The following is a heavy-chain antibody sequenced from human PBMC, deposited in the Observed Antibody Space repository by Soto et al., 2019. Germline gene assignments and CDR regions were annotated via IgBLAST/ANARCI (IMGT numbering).Heavy chain of an antibody. V-gene: IGHV1-69*01. CDR3: ARGIADIQTGGNWFDP. D-gene: IGHD2-8*02. J-gene: IGHJ5*02. Sequence: QVQLVQSGAEVKKPGSSVTVSCKASGVIFKNYALSWVRQAPGQGLEWMGGIIPMFGTTNSAQSFQDRVTITADESTSTVYLELSSLRSDDTAIYYWARGIADIQTGGNWFDPWCQGTLGTVSS. CDR2: IIPMFGTT. CDR1: GVIFKNYA.